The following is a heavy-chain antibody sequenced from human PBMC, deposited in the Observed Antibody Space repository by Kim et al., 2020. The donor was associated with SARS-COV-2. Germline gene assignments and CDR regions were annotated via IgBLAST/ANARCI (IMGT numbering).Heavy chain of an antibody. Sequence: GGSLRLSCAASGLTLSGFWMHWVRQAPGKGLEWVSRINRDGTTTDYVDSVKGRFTVSRDNVKNTLYLQMNSLRVEDTAVYYCAADAPVGRRALAYWGQGT. CDR2: INRDGTTT. J-gene: IGHJ4*03. CDR1: GLTLSGFW. CDR3: AADAPVGRRALAY. D-gene: IGHD1-26*01. V-gene: IGHV3-74*01.